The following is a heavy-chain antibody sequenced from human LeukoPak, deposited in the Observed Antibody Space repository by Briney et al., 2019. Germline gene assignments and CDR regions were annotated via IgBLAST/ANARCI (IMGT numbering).Heavy chain of an antibody. CDR2: ISYDGSNK. D-gene: IGHD5-18*01. CDR1: GFTFSNYA. Sequence: GGSLRLSCAASGFTFSNYAVHWVRQAPGKGLEWVAVISYDGSNKYYADSVKGRFTISRDNSKNTLYLQMNSLRAEDTAVYYCARDFSSAMVTLPFDYWGQGTLVTVSS. J-gene: IGHJ4*02. CDR3: ARDFSSAMVTLPFDY. V-gene: IGHV3-30-3*01.